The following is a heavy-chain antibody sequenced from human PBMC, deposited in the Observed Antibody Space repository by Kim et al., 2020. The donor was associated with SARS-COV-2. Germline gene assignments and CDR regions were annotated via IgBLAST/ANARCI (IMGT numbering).Heavy chain of an antibody. Sequence: DSVKSRFTISRENAKNSLYLQMNSLRAEDTAVYYCARDFLYYYDSSGPDYWGQGTLVTVSS. D-gene: IGHD3-22*01. CDR3: ARDFLYYYDSSGPDY. V-gene: IGHV3-13*01. J-gene: IGHJ4*02.